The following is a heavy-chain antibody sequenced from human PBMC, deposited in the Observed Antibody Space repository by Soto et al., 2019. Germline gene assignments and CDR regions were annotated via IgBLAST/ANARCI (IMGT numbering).Heavy chain of an antibody. Sequence: SETLSLTCTVSGGSISSGGYYWSWIRQHPGKGLEWIGYIYYSGSTHYNPSLKSRVTISVDTSKNQFSLKLSSVTAADTAVYYCARGFIAAATLSGKKDWFDPWGQGTLVTVSS. CDR3: ARGFIAAATLSGKKDWFDP. V-gene: IGHV4-31*03. CDR1: GGSISSGGYY. D-gene: IGHD1-26*01. CDR2: IYYSGST. J-gene: IGHJ5*02.